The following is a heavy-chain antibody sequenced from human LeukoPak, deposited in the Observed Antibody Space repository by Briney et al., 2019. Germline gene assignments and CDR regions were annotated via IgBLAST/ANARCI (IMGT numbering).Heavy chain of an antibody. CDR1: GFTFSTYW. Sequence: PGGSLRLSCAASGFTFSTYWMYWVRQTPGQGLVWVSRINSDGTTTNYADSVRGRFTISRDNAKTTLFLQMNSLRAEDTAVYFCARAYQQWLPRSALDKWGQGTVVTVSS. CDR2: INSDGTTT. J-gene: IGHJ3*02. D-gene: IGHD6-19*01. V-gene: IGHV3-74*01. CDR3: ARAYQQWLPRSALDK.